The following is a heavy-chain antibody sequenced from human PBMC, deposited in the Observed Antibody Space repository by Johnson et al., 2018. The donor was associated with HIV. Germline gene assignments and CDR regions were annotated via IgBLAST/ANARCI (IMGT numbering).Heavy chain of an antibody. J-gene: IGHJ3*02. CDR1: GFTFDDYA. D-gene: IGHD4-23*01. Sequence: VLLVESGGGLVQPGRSLRLSCAASGFTFDDYAMHWVRQAPGKGLEWVSGISWNSGSIGYADSVKGRFTISRDNAKNSLYLQMNSLRAEDTAVYYCARGGRAHYGGNFGAFDIWGQGTMVTVSS. CDR2: ISWNSGSI. V-gene: IGHV3-9*01. CDR3: ARGGRAHYGGNFGAFDI.